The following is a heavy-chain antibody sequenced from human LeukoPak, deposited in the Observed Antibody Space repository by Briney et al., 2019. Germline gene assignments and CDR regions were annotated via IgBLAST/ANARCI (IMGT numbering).Heavy chain of an antibody. CDR2: INAGNSHT. CDR3: ATRPLDSSGYYWYFDL. J-gene: IGHJ2*01. D-gene: IGHD3-22*01. Sequence: ASVKVSCKASGCAFTNYAIQWVRQAPGQRLEWMGWINAGNSHTRYSPKFQGRVTIARDTSASTAYMELSSLRSEDTAVYYCATRPLDSSGYYWYFDLWGRGTLVTVSS. V-gene: IGHV1-3*01. CDR1: GCAFTNYA.